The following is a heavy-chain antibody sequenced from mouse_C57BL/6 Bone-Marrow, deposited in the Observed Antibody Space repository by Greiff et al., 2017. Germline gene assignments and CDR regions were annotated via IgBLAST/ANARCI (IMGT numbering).Heavy chain of an antibody. Sequence: EVQLVEPGGGLVKPGWSLKLSCAASGFTFSDYGMHWVRQAPEKGLEWVAYISSGSSTIYYADTVKGRFTISRDNAKNTLCLQMTSLRSEDTAMYYCARGGNYLFAYWGQGTLVTVSA. CDR2: ISSGSSTI. CDR1: GFTFSDYG. J-gene: IGHJ3*01. CDR3: ARGGNYLFAY. V-gene: IGHV5-17*01. D-gene: IGHD2-1*01.